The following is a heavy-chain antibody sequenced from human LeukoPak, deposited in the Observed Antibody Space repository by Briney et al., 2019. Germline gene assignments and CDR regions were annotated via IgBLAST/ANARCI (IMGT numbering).Heavy chain of an antibody. D-gene: IGHD2-21*02. CDR1: GGSISSGGYY. CDR2: IYYSGST. Sequence: SETLSLTRTVSGGSISSGGYYWSWIRQHPGKGLEWIGYIYYSGSTYYNPSLKSRVTISVDTSKNQFSLKLSSVTAADTAVYYCARGPNRLPDYWGQGTLVTVSS. J-gene: IGHJ4*02. V-gene: IGHV4-31*03. CDR3: ARGPNRLPDY.